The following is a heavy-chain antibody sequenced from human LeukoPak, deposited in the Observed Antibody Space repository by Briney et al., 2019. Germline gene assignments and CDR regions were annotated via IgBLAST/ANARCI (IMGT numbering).Heavy chain of an antibody. J-gene: IGHJ4*02. CDR1: GGSISSYY. CDR3: ARENYDILTGYPHFDY. Sequence: SETLSLTCTVSGGSISSYYWSWIRQPAGKGLEWIGRIYTSGGTNYNPSLKSRVTMSVDTSKNQFSLKLSSATAADTAVYYCARENYDILTGYPHFDYWGQGTLVTVSS. D-gene: IGHD3-9*01. CDR2: IYTSGGT. V-gene: IGHV4-4*07.